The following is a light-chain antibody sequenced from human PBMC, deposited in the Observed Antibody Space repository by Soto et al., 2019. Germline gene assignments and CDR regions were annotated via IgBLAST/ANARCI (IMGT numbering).Light chain of an antibody. V-gene: IGKV3-11*01. CDR3: QQRSDWPPT. J-gene: IGKJ1*01. CDR2: DTS. Sequence: EIVLTQSPGTLSLSPGERATLSCRASQTVGSYLAWFRQTPGQAPRLLIYDTSIRETGIPARFSGSGAGTEFTRTISSLEAEDFAVYYCQQRSDWPPTFGQGTKVDIK. CDR1: QTVGSY.